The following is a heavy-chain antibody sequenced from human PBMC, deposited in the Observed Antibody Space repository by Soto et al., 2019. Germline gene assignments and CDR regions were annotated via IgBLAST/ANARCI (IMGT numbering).Heavy chain of an antibody. D-gene: IGHD1-26*01. CDR1: GFTFSSYW. Sequence: EVQLVESGGGLVQPGGSLRLSCAASGFTFSSYWMSWVRQAPGKGLEWVANIKQDGGEKYYVDSVKGRLTISRDNAKNPLYLQINSLRAEDTAVYYCGRDLRDWDRGSYSYGYWGQGTLVTVSP. V-gene: IGHV3-7*04. CDR3: GRDLRDWDRGSYSYGY. J-gene: IGHJ4*02. CDR2: IKQDGGEK.